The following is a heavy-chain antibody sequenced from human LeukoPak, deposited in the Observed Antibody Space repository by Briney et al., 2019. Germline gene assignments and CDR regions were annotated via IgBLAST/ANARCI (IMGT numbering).Heavy chain of an antibody. CDR3: ARGGVLKSVDY. CDR2: VYDIGST. J-gene: IGHJ4*02. Sequence: SETLSLTCTVSGDSISSTNYYWGWIRQTPGKGLEWIGYVYDIGSTKYNPSLKSRVTISVDTSKNQFSLRLSSVTAADTAVYYCARGGVLKSVDYWGQGTLVAVSS. CDR1: GDSISSTNYY. V-gene: IGHV4-61*05. D-gene: IGHD3-16*01.